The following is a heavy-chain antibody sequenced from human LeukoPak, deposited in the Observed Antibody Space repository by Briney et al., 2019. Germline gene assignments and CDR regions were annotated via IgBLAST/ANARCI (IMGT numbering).Heavy chain of an antibody. Sequence: PETLSLTCTVSGGSINTYYWSWIRQPPGKGLQWIAYLYYSGTNNFNPSLNSRLTISVDTSKNQFSLKLSSVTAADTAVYFCARSGSKPSGGAFDLWGQGTMVTVSS. J-gene: IGHJ3*01. D-gene: IGHD1-26*01. CDR1: GGSINTYY. CDR2: LYYSGTN. CDR3: ARSGSKPSGGAFDL. V-gene: IGHV4-59*08.